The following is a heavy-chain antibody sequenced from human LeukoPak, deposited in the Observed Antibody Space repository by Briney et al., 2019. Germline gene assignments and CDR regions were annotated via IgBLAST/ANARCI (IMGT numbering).Heavy chain of an antibody. D-gene: IGHD2-2*01. CDR1: GYTLTELS. J-gene: IGHJ5*02. CDR2: FDPEDGET. Sequence: ASVKVSCKVSGYTLTELSMHWVRQAPGKGLEWMGGFDPEDGETIYAQKFQGRVTMTEDTSTDTAYMELSSLRSEDTAVYYCATVDCSSTSCYGWFDPWGQGTLVTVSS. V-gene: IGHV1-24*01. CDR3: ATVDCSSTSCYGWFDP.